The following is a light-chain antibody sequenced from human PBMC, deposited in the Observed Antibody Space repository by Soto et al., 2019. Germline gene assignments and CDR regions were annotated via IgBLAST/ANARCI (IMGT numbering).Light chain of an antibody. CDR2: DVN. CDR1: SSDVGTYDY. Sequence: QSALAQPASVSGSPGQSITISCTGTSSDVGTYDYVSWHQQHPGKAPKLIIYDVNNRPSGVSSRFSCSKSGNTASLTISGLQVEDEAVYYCCSFPPSGTNVLGTGTKVTVL. J-gene: IGLJ1*01. CDR3: CSFPPSGTNV. V-gene: IGLV2-14*01.